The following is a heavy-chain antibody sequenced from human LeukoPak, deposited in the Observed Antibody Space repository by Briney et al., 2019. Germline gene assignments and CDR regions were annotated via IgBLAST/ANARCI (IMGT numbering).Heavy chain of an antibody. CDR2: ISWNSGSI. D-gene: IGHD2-21*01. Sequence: PGGSLRLSCAASGFTVSSNYMNWVRQAPGKGLEWVSGISWNSGSIGYADSVKGRFTISRDNAKNSLYLQMNSLRAEDTAVYYCARLGIAFDYWGQGTLVTVSS. J-gene: IGHJ4*02. CDR3: ARLGIAFDY. V-gene: IGHV3-48*04. CDR1: GFTVSSNY.